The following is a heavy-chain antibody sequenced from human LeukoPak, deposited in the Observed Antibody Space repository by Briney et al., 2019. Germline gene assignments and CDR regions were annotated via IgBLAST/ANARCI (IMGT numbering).Heavy chain of an antibody. CDR2: INHSGST. V-gene: IGHV4-34*01. CDR3: ARVRAIAVAGHIPYYFDY. CDR1: GGSFSGYY. J-gene: IGHJ4*02. D-gene: IGHD6-19*01. Sequence: SETLSLTCAVYGGSFSGYYWSWIRQPPGKGLEWIGEINHSGSTNYNPSLKSRVTISVDTSKNQFSLKLSSVTAADTAVYYCARVRAIAVAGHIPYYFDYWGQGTLVTVSS.